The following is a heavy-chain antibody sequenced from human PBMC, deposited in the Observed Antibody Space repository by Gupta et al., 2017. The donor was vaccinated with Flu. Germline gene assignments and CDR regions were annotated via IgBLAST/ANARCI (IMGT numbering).Heavy chain of an antibody. CDR1: GVSISRSNYY. Sequence: QLQLQESGPGLVKPSETLSLTCTVSGVSISRSNYYWGWLRQPPGKGLEWIGSIYYSGYTYYNPSLKSRVTISVDTSKNHFSLKLTSVTAADTAVYYCAKVPSAYSSTGYFDHWGQGTLVTVSS. V-gene: IGHV4-39*02. CDR3: AKVPSAYSSTGYFDH. CDR2: IYYSGYT. J-gene: IGHJ4*02. D-gene: IGHD5-12*01.